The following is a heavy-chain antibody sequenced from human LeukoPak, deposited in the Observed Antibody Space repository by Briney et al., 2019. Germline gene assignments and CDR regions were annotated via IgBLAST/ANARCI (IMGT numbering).Heavy chain of an antibody. CDR3: ARLLYSYDAFDY. D-gene: IGHD5-18*01. Sequence: PGGSLRLSCAASGFTFSSYWVHWVRQAPGKGLVWVSRINSDGSSTSYADSVKGRFTISRDNAKNTLYLQMNSLRAEDTAVYYCARLLYSYDAFDYWGQGTLVTVSS. V-gene: IGHV3-74*01. J-gene: IGHJ4*02. CDR2: INSDGSST. CDR1: GFTFSSYW.